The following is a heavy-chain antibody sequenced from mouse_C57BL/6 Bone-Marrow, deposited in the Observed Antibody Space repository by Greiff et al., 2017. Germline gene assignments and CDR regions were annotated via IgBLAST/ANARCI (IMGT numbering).Heavy chain of an antibody. CDR1: GYTFTSYW. CDR2: IHPNSGST. V-gene: IGHV1-64*01. D-gene: IGHD3-2*02. J-gene: IGHJ3*01. Sequence: VQLQQPGAELVKPGASVKLSCKASGYTFTSYWMHWVKQRPGQGLEWIGMIHPNSGSTNYNEKFKSKATLTVDKSSSTAYMQLSSLKSEDSAVYYCARETAQATWAYWGQGTLVTVSA. CDR3: ARETAQATWAY.